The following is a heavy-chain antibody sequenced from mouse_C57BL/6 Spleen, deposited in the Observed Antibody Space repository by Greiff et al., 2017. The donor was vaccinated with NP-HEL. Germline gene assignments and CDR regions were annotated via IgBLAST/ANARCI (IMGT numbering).Heavy chain of an antibody. D-gene: IGHD1-1*01. Sequence: EVQLVESGPGLVKPSQSLSLTCSVTGYSITSGYYWNWIRQFPGNKLEWMGYISYDGSNNYNPSLKNRISITRDTSKNQFFLKLNSVTTEDTATYYCAREGNYGSSYGYFDVWGTGTTVTVSS. V-gene: IGHV3-6*01. J-gene: IGHJ1*03. CDR1: GYSITSGYY. CDR3: AREGNYGSSYGYFDV. CDR2: ISYDGSN.